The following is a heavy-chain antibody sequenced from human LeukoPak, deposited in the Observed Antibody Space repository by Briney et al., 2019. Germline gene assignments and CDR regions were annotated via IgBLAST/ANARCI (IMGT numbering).Heavy chain of an antibody. V-gene: IGHV3-15*01. CDR1: GFTFSNAW. Sequence: GGSLRLSRAASGFTFSNAWMSWVRQAPGKGLEWVGRIKSKTDGGTTDYAAPVKGRFTISRDDSKTTLYLQMNSLKTEDTAVYYCTTDGDYEIKGDYWGQGTLVTVSS. CDR2: IKSKTDGGTT. CDR3: TTDGDYEIKGDY. D-gene: IGHD4-17*01. J-gene: IGHJ4*02.